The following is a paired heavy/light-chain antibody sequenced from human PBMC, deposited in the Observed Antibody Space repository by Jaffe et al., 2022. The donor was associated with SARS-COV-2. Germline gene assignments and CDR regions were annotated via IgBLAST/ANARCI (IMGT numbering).Heavy chain of an antibody. J-gene: IGHJ6*03. D-gene: IGHD2-2*01. CDR2: IYYSGST. V-gene: IGHV4-39*01. Sequence: QLQLQESGPGLVKPSETLSLTCTVSGGSISGSSYYWGWIRQPPGKGLEWIGSIYYSGSTYYNPSLKSRVTISVDTSKNKFSLKLSSVTAADTAVYYCARRIVVLPGAVYYMDVWGKGATVTVSS. CDR1: GGSISGSSYY. CDR3: ARRIVVLPGAVYYMDV.
Light chain of an antibody. CDR1: QSLLHSNGYNY. V-gene: IGKV2-28*01. CDR2: LGS. CDR3: MQGLQTPYT. J-gene: IGKJ2*01. Sequence: DIVMTQSPLSLPVTPGEPASISCRSSQSLLHSNGYNYLDWYLQKPGQSPQLLIYLGSNRASGVPDRFSGSGSGTDFTLKISRVEAEDVGVYYCMQGLQTPYTFGQGTKLEIK.